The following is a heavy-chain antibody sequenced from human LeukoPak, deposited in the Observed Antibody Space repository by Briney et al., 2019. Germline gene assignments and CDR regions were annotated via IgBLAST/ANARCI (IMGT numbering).Heavy chain of an antibody. D-gene: IGHD3-10*01. CDR2: ITGRGDAT. J-gene: IGHJ4*02. CDR1: GFTFRRHG. CDR3: ARDSSMLRGPLVIYYFDF. Sequence: GGSLRLSCAASGFTFRRHGMHWVRQAPGKGLEWVSTITGRGDATYYADSVKGRFTISRDNSKNTLYLQMNSLRADDTAVYYCARDSSMLRGPLVIYYFDFWGQGTLVTVSS. V-gene: IGHV3-23*01.